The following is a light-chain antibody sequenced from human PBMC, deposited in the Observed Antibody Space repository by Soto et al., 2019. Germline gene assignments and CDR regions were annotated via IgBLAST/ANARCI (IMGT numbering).Light chain of an antibody. CDR3: SSYTSTNTVV. CDR2: EVS. Sequence: QSAPTQTASVSGSPGQSITISCTGTSSDVGGFNYVSWYQHHPGKAPKLMIYEVSNRPSGVSNRFSGSKSGNTASLTISGLQPEDEADYYCSSYTSTNTVVFGGGTKVTVL. CDR1: SSDVGGFNY. V-gene: IGLV2-14*01. J-gene: IGLJ2*01.